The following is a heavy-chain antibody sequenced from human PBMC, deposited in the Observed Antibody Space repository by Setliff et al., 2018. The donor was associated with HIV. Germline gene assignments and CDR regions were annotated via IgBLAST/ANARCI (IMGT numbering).Heavy chain of an antibody. Sequence: SETLSLTCTVSGGSISSSSYYWGWIRQPPGKGLEWIGSIYYSGSTYYNPSLKRRVTISGDTSKNQFSLKLSSVTTADTAMYYCAGRGGYNDWYFDYWGQGALVTGS. V-gene: IGHV4-39*07. D-gene: IGHD5-12*01. CDR3: AGRGGYNDWYFDY. J-gene: IGHJ4*02. CDR2: IYYSGST. CDR1: GGSISSSSYY.